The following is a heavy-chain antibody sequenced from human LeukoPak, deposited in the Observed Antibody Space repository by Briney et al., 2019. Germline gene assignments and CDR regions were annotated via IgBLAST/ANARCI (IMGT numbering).Heavy chain of an antibody. CDR1: GFSFSTNW. Sequence: GGSLRLSCAASGFSFSTNWMTWVRQAPGQGLEWVANISPGGSEIYYVDSVKGRFTISRDNAKNSLFLQMNSLRAEDTAVYYCASDYEWGQGSLVTVSS. D-gene: IGHD3-3*01. CDR3: ASDYE. V-gene: IGHV3-7*05. J-gene: IGHJ4*02. CDR2: ISPGGSEI.